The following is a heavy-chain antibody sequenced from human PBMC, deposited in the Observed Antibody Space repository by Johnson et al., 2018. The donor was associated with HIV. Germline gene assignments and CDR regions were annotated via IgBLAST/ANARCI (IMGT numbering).Heavy chain of an antibody. CDR2: ISSSGASI. CDR1: GFSFSDYY. CDR3: ARSGGYPNAFDM. V-gene: IGHV3-11*04. Sequence: QMQLVESGGGLVKPGGSLRLSCAASGFSFSDYYMTWIRQAPGKGLEWVSYISSSGASIYYADSVKGRFTISRDNSKNTLYLQMNSLRVEDTAVYYCARSGGYPNAFDMWGQGTLVTVPA. J-gene: IGHJ3*02. D-gene: IGHD6-13*01.